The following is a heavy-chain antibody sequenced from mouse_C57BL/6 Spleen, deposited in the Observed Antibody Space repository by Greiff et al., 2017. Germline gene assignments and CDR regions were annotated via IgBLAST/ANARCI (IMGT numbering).Heavy chain of an antibody. CDR3: ARYDYYYGSSYYFDY. Sequence: QVQLQQPGAELVRPGSSVKLSCKASGYTFTSYWMDWVKQRPGQGLEWIGNIYPSDSETHYNQKFKDKATLTVDKSSSTAYMQLSSLTSEDSAVYYCARYDYYYGSSYYFDYWGQGTTLTVSS. J-gene: IGHJ2*01. V-gene: IGHV1-61*01. D-gene: IGHD1-1*01. CDR2: IYPSDSET. CDR1: GYTFTSYW.